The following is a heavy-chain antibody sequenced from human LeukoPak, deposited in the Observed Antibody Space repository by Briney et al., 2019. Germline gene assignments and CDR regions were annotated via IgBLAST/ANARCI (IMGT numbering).Heavy chain of an antibody. V-gene: IGHV4-31*03. CDR2: IYYSGST. Sequence: SETLSLTCTVSGGSIRRGGYYWSWIRQHPGKGLEWIGYIYYSGSTYYNPSLKSRVIVSVDTSKNQFSLKLSSVTAADTAVYYCARYYDIEDWFDPWGQGTLVTVSS. CDR1: GGSIRRGGYY. J-gene: IGHJ5*02. D-gene: IGHD3-9*01. CDR3: ARYYDIEDWFDP.